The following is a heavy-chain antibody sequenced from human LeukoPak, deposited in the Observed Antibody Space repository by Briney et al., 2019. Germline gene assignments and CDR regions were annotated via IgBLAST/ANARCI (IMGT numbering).Heavy chain of an antibody. V-gene: IGHV1-8*02. D-gene: IGHD5-12*01. CDR3: VRGGYDQLWSYYYGMDV. J-gene: IGHJ6*02. Sequence: GESLKISCKGSGYSFTSYWIGWVRQATGQGLEWMGWMNPNSGNTGYAQKFQGRVTMTRNTSISTAYMELSSLRSEDTAVYYCVRGGYDQLWSYYYGMDVWGQGTTVTVSS. CDR2: MNPNSGNT. CDR1: GYSFTSYW.